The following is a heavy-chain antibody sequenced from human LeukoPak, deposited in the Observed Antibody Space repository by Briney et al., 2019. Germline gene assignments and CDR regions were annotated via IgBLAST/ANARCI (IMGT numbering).Heavy chain of an antibody. CDR2: IYYSGSA. J-gene: IGHJ4*02. V-gene: IGHV4-59*01. CDR3: ARVNNPYYYDSSGSFDY. CDR1: GGSISSYF. D-gene: IGHD3-22*01. Sequence: PSETLSLTCTVSGGSISSYFWSWIRQPPGKGREWIGNIYYSGSASYNPSLRSRVTMSIDTSKNQFFLKLSSVTAADTAVYYCARVNNPYYYDSSGSFDYWGQGTLVTVSS.